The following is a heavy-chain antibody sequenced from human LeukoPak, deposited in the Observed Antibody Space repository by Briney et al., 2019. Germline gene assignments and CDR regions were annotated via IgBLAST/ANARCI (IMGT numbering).Heavy chain of an antibody. CDR2: IKQDGSEK. V-gene: IGHV3-7*01. J-gene: IGHJ4*02. CDR3: ARDGSGRPLGY. CDR1: GLNFSSYW. Sequence: GGSLRLSCAASGLNFSSYWMSWVRQAPGKGLEWVANIKQDGSEKYYVDSVKGRFTISRDNAKNSLYLQMNSLRAEDTAVYYCARDGSGRPLGYWGQGTLVTVSS. D-gene: IGHD3-10*01.